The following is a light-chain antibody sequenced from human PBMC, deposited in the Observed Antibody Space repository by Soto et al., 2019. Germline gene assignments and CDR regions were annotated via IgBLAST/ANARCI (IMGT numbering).Light chain of an antibody. Sequence: EIVLTHSPGTLSLSPWERATLSSSASQSVSSNYLAWYQQKPGQAPSLLISGASNRATGIPDRFSGSGSGTDFTLTISRLEPEDFAVYYCQQYRSSPLTFGGGTKVDIK. J-gene: IGKJ4*01. V-gene: IGKV3-20*01. CDR2: GAS. CDR3: QQYRSSPLT. CDR1: QSVSSNY.